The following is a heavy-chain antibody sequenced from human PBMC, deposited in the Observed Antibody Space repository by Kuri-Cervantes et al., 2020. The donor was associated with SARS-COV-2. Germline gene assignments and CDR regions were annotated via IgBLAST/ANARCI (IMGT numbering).Heavy chain of an antibody. Sequence: GGSLRLSCVGSGFTFPSYAMSWVRQAPGKGLEWVSGITGRHVTDYAHSVTGRFTISRDNYKKMVYLQMNSLRVEDAAVYYCAKEVGFGDYGYYYMDVWGKGTTVTVSS. CDR3: AKEVGFGDYGYYYMDV. J-gene: IGHJ6*03. CDR2: ITGRHVT. V-gene: IGHV3-23*01. D-gene: IGHD1-26*01. CDR1: GFTFPSYA.